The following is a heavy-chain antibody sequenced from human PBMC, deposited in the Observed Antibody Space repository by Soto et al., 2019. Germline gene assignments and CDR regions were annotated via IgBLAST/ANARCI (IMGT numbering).Heavy chain of an antibody. D-gene: IGHD2-2*01. CDR3: ARIRQLLFVS. Sequence: VHLSESGGALVQPGGSLRLSCAASGFTFRVYAMSWFRQAPGRGLEWVSAIGGTGNTTYYADSVKGRLTIARDNSRDTLYLQMTSLRVEDTAVYYCARIRQLLFVSWGQGTLVSVSS. CDR2: IGGTGNTT. CDR1: GFTFRVYA. J-gene: IGHJ4*02. V-gene: IGHV3-23*01.